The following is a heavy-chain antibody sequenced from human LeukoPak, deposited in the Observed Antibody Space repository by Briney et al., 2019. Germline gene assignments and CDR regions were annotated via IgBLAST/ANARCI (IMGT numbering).Heavy chain of an antibody. CDR1: GFTFNTYG. J-gene: IGHJ4*02. D-gene: IGHD3-10*01. CDR3: ARGGVDYYGSGTYYLMYYFDY. V-gene: IGHV3-23*01. CDR2: ISGSGGAT. Sequence: PGGSLRLSCAASGFTFNTYGMSWVRQAPGKGLEWVSGISGSGGATYYADSVKGRFTISRDDPHNTLYLQMNSLRAEDKAVYFCARGGVDYYGSGTYYLMYYFDYWGQGALVTVSS.